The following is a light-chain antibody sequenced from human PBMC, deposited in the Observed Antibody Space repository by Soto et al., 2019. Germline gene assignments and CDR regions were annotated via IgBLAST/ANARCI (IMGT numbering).Light chain of an antibody. CDR1: QGIRSY. CDR2: TAS. J-gene: IGKJ4*01. Sequence: DIQLTQSPSFLSASVGDRVTITCRASQGIRSYLAWYQQKPGTAPKLLIYTASTLQSGVPSRFSGSGYGTEFPITICSLQPEDFAPYYRQQLNSYLLTCGGGTKGEL. V-gene: IGKV1-9*01. CDR3: QQLNSYLLT.